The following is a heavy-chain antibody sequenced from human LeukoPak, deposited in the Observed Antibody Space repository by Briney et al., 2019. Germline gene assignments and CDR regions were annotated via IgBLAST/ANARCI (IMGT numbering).Heavy chain of an antibody. J-gene: IGHJ5*02. CDR3: ATVRSSSWYSISPGYWFDP. CDR1: GYTLTELS. Sequence: ASVKVSCKVSGYTLTELSMHWERQAPGKGLEWMGGFDPEDGETIYAQKFQGRVTMTEDTSTDTAYMELSSLRSEDTAVYYCATVRSSSWYSISPGYWFDPWGQGTLVTVSS. D-gene: IGHD6-13*01. V-gene: IGHV1-24*01. CDR2: FDPEDGET.